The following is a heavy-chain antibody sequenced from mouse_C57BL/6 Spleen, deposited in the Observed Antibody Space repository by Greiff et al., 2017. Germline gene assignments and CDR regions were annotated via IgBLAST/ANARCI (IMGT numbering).Heavy chain of an antibody. Sequence: EVKLVESEGGLVQPGSSMKLSCTASGFTFSDYYMAWVRQVPEKGLEWVANINYDGSSTYYLDSLKSRFIISRDNAKNILYLQMSSLKSEDTATXYCAREDYYGSSGAMDYWGQGTSVTVSS. CDR2: INYDGSST. J-gene: IGHJ4*01. V-gene: IGHV5-16*01. D-gene: IGHD1-1*01. CDR1: GFTFSDYY. CDR3: AREDYYGSSGAMDY.